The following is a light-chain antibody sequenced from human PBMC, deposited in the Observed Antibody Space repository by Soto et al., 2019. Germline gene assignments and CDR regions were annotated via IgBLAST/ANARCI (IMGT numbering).Light chain of an antibody. CDR2: KAS. Sequence: DIQMTQSPSTLSASVGGRVAITCRASQSIDDWLAWHQQKPGKAPKLLIYKASTLESGVPPRFSGSGSATEFTLTINSLQPDDFATYYCLQYHSFALTFGGGTTVEI. V-gene: IGKV1-5*03. CDR3: LQYHSFALT. J-gene: IGKJ4*01. CDR1: QSIDDW.